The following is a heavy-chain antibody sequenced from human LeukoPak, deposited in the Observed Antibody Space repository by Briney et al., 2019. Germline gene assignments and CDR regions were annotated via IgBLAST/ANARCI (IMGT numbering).Heavy chain of an antibody. V-gene: IGHV5-51*01. CDR2: IYPGDSDA. CDR1: GYSFTFYW. J-gene: IGHJ4*02. CDR3: ARRGGTGFDY. Sequence: GESLKISCKASGYSFTFYWIVWVRQMPGKGLEWMAIIYPGDSDARYSPSFQGQVTISADKSITTAYLQWSSLKASDTAMYYCARRGGTGFDYWGQGTLVTVSS. D-gene: IGHD1-26*01.